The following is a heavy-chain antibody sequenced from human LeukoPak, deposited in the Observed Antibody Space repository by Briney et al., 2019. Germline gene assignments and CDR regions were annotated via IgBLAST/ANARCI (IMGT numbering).Heavy chain of an antibody. CDR1: GFTFTDFY. J-gene: IGHJ5*02. CDR2: ISPTSSYM. D-gene: IGHD4-23*01. V-gene: IGHV3-21*04. CDR3: VRDADGGNSWFDT. Sequence: GGSLRLSCAASGFTFTDFYMNWVRQAPGKGLEWVSWISPTSSYMYYADSVKGRFTISRDNAKNSLYLQMNSLRPEDTALYYCVRDADGGNSWFDTWGQGTLVTVSS.